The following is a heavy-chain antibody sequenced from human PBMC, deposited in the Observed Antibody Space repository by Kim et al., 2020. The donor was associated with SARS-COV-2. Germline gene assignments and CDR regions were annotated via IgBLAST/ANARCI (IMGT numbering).Heavy chain of an antibody. D-gene: IGHD3-3*01. CDR1: GYTFTSYG. CDR3: ARGQIRSFFASYYYYYGMDV. J-gene: IGHJ6*02. Sequence: ASVKVSCKASGYTFTSYGISWVRQAPGQGLEWMGWISAYNGNTNYAQKLQGRVTMTTDTSTSTAYMELRSLRSDDTAVYYCARGQIRSFFASYYYYYGMDVWGQGTTVTVSS. CDR2: ISAYNGNT. V-gene: IGHV1-18*04.